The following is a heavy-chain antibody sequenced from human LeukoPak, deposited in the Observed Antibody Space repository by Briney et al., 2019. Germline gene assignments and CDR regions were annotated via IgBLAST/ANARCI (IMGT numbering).Heavy chain of an antibody. CDR3: ARPPEAEDAFDI. Sequence: GGSLRLSCAASGFTFSSYSMNWVRQAPGKGLEWVSSISSSSSYIYYADSVKGRFTISRDSAKNSLYLQMNSLRAEDTAVYYCARPPEAEDAFDIWGQGTMVTVSS. CDR1: GFTFSSYS. J-gene: IGHJ3*02. CDR2: ISSSSSYI. D-gene: IGHD1-14*01. V-gene: IGHV3-21*01.